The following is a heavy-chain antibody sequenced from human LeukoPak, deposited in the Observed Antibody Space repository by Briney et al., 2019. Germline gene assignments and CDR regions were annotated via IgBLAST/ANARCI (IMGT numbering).Heavy chain of an antibody. CDR1: GFTVSNNY. CDR3: ARHTPSTFDF. J-gene: IGHJ4*02. Sequence: GGPLRLSSAASGFTVSNNYMSWVRQAPGKALEWVSVIYSGGKTFYADSVKGRFTISRDSSINTLFLEMNSLGLEDAAVYYCARHTPSTFDFWGQGVVVAVSA. CDR2: IYSGGKT. V-gene: IGHV3-66*02.